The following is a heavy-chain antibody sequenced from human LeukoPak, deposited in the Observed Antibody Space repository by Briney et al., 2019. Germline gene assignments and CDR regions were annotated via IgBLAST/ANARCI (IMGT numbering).Heavy chain of an antibody. CDR1: GYTFTSYY. CDR2: INPSGGST. D-gene: IGHD3-10*01. Sequence: ASVKVSCKASGYTFTSYYMHWVRQAPGQGLEWMGIINPSGGSTSYAQKFQGRVTMTRDTSTSTVYMKLSSLRSEDTAVYYCARGAKTYYYGSGSYFFGYWGQGTLVTVSS. J-gene: IGHJ4*02. CDR3: ARGAKTYYYGSGSYFFGY. V-gene: IGHV1-46*01.